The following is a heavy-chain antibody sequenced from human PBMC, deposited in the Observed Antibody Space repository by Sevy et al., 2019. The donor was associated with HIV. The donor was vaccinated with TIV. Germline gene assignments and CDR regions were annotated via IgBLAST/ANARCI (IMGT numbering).Heavy chain of an antibody. V-gene: IGHV3-9*01. J-gene: IGHJ6*02. CDR3: AKGYRCGLPIQYGMDV. Sequence: GGSLRLSCAASGFTFDDYAIYWVRQAPGKGLEWVSGISWNSGSIGYADSVKGRFTISRDNAKNSLYLQMNSLRPEDTALYYCAKGYRCGLPIQYGMDVWGQGTTVTVSS. CDR2: ISWNSGSI. CDR1: GFTFDDYA. D-gene: IGHD5-18*01.